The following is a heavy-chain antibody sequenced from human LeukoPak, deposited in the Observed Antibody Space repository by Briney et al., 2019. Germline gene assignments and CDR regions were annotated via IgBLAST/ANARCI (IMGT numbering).Heavy chain of an antibody. J-gene: IGHJ4*02. CDR1: GFTFSSYA. Sequence: GGSLRLSCAASGFTFSSYAMTWVRQAPGKGLEWVANIKNDGAVKNYVDSVKGRFTISKDNAKNSLYLQMYSLRAEDTAVYYCAEDSYSKGDFWGQGVLVTVSS. CDR2: IKNDGAVK. V-gene: IGHV3-7*01. CDR3: AEDSYSKGDF. D-gene: IGHD6-13*01.